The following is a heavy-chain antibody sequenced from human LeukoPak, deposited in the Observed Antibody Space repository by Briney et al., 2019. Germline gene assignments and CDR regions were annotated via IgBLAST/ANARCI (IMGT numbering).Heavy chain of an antibody. J-gene: IGHJ3*01. D-gene: IGHD5-12*01. Sequence: GASVKVSCKASGYTFTAYYKHWVRQVPGQGLEWMGRINPNSGDTDYAQKLQGRVIMTRDTSISTAYMEVSRLRSDDTAVYYCARVDSGHDYGPSWGQGTTVTVSS. CDR3: ARVDSGHDYGPS. V-gene: IGHV1-2*06. CDR2: INPNSGDT. CDR1: GYTFTAYY.